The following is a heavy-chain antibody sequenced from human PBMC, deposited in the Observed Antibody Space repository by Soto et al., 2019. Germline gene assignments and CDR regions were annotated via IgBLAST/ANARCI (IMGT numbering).Heavy chain of an antibody. D-gene: IGHD3-10*01. J-gene: IGHJ4*02. CDR3: ARVRGSYYFDY. Sequence: SLRLSCAASGFTFSDYYMSWIRQAPGKGLEWVSYISSSTSDTNSADSVKGRFTISRDNAKNSVYLQMNSLRAEDTAVYYCARVRGSYYFDYWGQGTLVTVSS. V-gene: IGHV3-11*06. CDR2: ISSSTSDT. CDR1: GFTFSDYY.